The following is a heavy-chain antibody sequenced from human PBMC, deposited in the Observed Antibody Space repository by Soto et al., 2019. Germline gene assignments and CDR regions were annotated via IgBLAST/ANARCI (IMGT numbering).Heavy chain of an antibody. CDR2: IDPSDSYT. V-gene: IGHV5-10-1*01. Sequence: GESLKISCKGSGYSFTSYWISRVRQMPGKGLEWMGRIDPSDSYTNYSPSFQGHVTISADKSISTAYLQWSSLKASDTAMYYCARHGECGGSCYYYYGMDVWGQGTTVTVSS. CDR1: GYSFTSYW. CDR3: ARHGECGGSCYYYYGMDV. J-gene: IGHJ6*02. D-gene: IGHD2-15*01.